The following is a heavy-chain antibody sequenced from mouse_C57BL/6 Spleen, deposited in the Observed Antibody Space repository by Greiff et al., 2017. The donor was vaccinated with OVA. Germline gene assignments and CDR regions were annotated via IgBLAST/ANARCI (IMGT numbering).Heavy chain of an antibody. J-gene: IGHJ2*01. CDR2: IYPGSGGT. D-gene: IGHD2-3*01. CDR3: AREDDGNYVN. CDR1: GYAFTNYL. V-gene: IGHV1-54*01. Sequence: VQLQQSGAELVRPGTSVKVSCKASGYAFTNYLIEWVKQRPGQGLEWIGVIYPGSGGTNYNEKFKGKATLTADKSSSTAYMQLSSLTSEDSAVYFCAREDDGNYVNWGQGTTLTVSS.